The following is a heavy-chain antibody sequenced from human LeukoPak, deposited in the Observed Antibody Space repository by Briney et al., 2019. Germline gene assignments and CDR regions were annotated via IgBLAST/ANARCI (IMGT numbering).Heavy chain of an antibody. CDR1: GGSISSSSYY. CDR2: IYHSGST. CDR3: ANGLIVVVPAATGT. J-gene: IGHJ4*02. D-gene: IGHD2-2*01. Sequence: SETLSLTCTVSGGSISSSSYYWGWIRQPPGKGLEWIGSIYHSGSTYYNPSLKSRVTISVDTSKNQFSLNLSSVTAADTAVYYCANGLIVVVPAATGTWGQGTLVTVSS. V-gene: IGHV4-39*01.